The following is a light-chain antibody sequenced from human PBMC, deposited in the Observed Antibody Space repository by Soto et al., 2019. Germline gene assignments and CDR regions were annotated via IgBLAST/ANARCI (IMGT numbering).Light chain of an antibody. CDR1: NSDVGRYNL. Sequence: QSALTQPASVSGSPGQSITISCTGANSDVGRYNLISWYQQRPGKAPQLIIYEADKRPSGVSNRFSGSKSGNTASLTISGLQDDDEADYHCCSYGGYSTFVIFGGGTKVTVL. CDR3: CSYGGYSTFVI. CDR2: EAD. J-gene: IGLJ2*01. V-gene: IGLV2-23*02.